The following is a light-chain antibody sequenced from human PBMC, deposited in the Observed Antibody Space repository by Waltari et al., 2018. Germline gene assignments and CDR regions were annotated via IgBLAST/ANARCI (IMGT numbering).Light chain of an antibody. CDR1: QSISDY. CDR2: AAS. Sequence: DVQLTQSPSSLSASVGHRVTITCRASQSISDYLNWYQVKPGKAPSLLIYAASSLQSGVPSRFSGRGSGTDFTLTISSLQPEDFASYYCQQSYSTLALTFGGGTKVE. CDR3: QQSYSTLALT. V-gene: IGKV1-39*01. J-gene: IGKJ4*01.